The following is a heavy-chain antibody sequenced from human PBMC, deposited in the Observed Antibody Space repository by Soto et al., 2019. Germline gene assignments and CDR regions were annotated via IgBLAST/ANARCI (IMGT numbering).Heavy chain of an antibody. CDR1: GDSVSSNSAA. D-gene: IGHD6-13*01. CDR3: ARVVSVGSSPYYYYGMDV. J-gene: IGHJ6*02. V-gene: IGHV6-1*01. CDR2: TYYRSKWYN. Sequence: SQTLSLTCAISGDSVSSNSAAWNWIRQSPSRGLGWLGRTYYRSKWYNDYAVSVKSRITINPDTSKNQFSLQLNSVTPEDTAVYYCARVVSVGSSPYYYYGMDVWGQGTTVTVSS.